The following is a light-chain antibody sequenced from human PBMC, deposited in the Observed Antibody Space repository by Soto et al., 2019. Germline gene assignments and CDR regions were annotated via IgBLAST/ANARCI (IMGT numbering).Light chain of an antibody. CDR2: WAS. V-gene: IGKV4-1*01. Sequence: DIVMTQSPDSLAVSLGERATINCKSSQSILYSTNNKNYLAWYQQKPGQPPKLLIYWASTRESGVPDPFSGSGSGTDVTLTIYGLQAEDVAVYYCHQYYSLPLTFGGGTKVEIK. CDR1: QSILYSTNNKNY. CDR3: HQYYSLPLT. J-gene: IGKJ4*01.